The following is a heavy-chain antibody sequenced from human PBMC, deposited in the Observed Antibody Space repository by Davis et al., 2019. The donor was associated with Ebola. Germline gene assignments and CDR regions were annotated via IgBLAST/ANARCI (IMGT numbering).Heavy chain of an antibody. Sequence: GESLKISCAASGFTFSSYSMNWVRQAPGKGLEWVSYISSSSSTIYYADSVKGRFTISRDNAKNSLYLQMNSLRAEDTAVYYCAKDGGRGYSYVEKRYYYGMDVWGQGTTVTVSS. J-gene: IGHJ6*02. CDR3: AKDGGRGYSYVEKRYYYGMDV. CDR2: ISSSSSTI. V-gene: IGHV3-48*01. CDR1: GFTFSSYS. D-gene: IGHD5-18*01.